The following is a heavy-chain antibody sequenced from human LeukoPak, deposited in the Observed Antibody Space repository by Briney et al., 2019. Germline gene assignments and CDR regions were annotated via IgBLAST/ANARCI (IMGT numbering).Heavy chain of an antibody. V-gene: IGHV4-39*01. D-gene: IGHD5-24*01. CDR1: GDSITTTNYY. CDR3: ARPQKEMATLTSVVAFDS. Sequence: SETLSLTCTVSGDSITTTNYYWGWLRQPPGQGLEGIVRKNHRGTTYYNPSLKRRVTRSVATSQNQFSLRLTSVTARVTAAYYCARPQKEMATLTSVVAFDSWGQGTLVTVSS. CDR2: KNHRGTT. J-gene: IGHJ4*02.